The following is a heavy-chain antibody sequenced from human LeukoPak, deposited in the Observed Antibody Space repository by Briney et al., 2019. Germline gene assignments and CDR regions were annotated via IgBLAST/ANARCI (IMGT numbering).Heavy chain of an antibody. CDR1: AGSISSYY. V-gene: IGHV4-59*01. D-gene: IGHD6-13*01. Sequence: SETLSLTCTVSAGSISSYYWSWIRQPPGKGLEWIGYIYCSGSTNYNPSLKSRVTISVDTSKNQFSLKLSSVTAADTAVYYCARCHLQQLVPNWYTVFDPWGQGTLVTVSS. CDR3: ARCHLQQLVPNWYTVFDP. J-gene: IGHJ5*02. CDR2: IYCSGST.